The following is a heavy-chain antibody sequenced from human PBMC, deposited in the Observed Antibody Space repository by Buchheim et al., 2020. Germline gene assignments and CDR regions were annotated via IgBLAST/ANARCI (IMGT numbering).Heavy chain of an antibody. D-gene: IGHD3-3*01. CDR2: IYYSGNA. CDR3: ARHVAVFGVIRYFDF. CDR1: GASIKINSYY. V-gene: IGHV4-39*01. J-gene: IGHJ4*01. Sequence: QVQLQESGPGLVKPSETLSLSCNVSGASIKINSYYWAWIRQAPGKGLEWIGSIYYSGNAYYTSSLQSRLAMSVDTSQNQFSLRLSSVTAADTGVYYCARHVAVFGVIRYFDFWGHGAL.